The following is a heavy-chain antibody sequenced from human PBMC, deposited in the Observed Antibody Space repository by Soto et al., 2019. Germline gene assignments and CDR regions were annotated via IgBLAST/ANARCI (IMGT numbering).Heavy chain of an antibody. CDR1: GYTFTNYW. Sequence: PGESLKISCKTSGYTFTNYWIGWVRQMPGKGLEWMGIIYPGDSDTRYSPSFQGQVTISADKSINTAYLQWSSLKASDTAMYYCARHLEVATISQAYYWGQGTQVTVSS. CDR3: ARHLEVATISQAYY. J-gene: IGHJ4*02. V-gene: IGHV5-51*01. D-gene: IGHD5-12*01. CDR2: IYPGDSDT.